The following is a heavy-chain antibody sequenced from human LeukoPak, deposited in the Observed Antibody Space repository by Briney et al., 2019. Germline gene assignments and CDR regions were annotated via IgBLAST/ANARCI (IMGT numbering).Heavy chain of an antibody. CDR2: ISYDGSNK. V-gene: IGHV3-30*18. J-gene: IGHJ6*02. D-gene: IGHD2-2*02. CDR1: GFTFSSYG. CDR3: AKVSRYCSSTSCYRGHYYYYGMDV. Sequence: GGSLRLSCAASGFTFSSYGMHWVRQAPGKGLEWVAVISYDGSNKYYADSVKGRFTISRDNSKNTLYLQMNSLRAEDTAVYYCAKVSRYCSSTSCYRGHYYYYGMDVWGQGTTVTVSS.